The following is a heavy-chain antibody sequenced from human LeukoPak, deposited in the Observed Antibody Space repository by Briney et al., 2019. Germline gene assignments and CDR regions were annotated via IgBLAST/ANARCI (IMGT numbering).Heavy chain of an antibody. D-gene: IGHD3-10*01. V-gene: IGHV4-39*01. CDR2: IYYTGTT. CDR1: GDSVSNTRSY. CDR3: ARHLGVLPWSPAWFDP. J-gene: IGHJ5*02. Sequence: SETLSPTCTVSGDSVSNTRSYWAWIRQSPGKGLEWIGTIYYTGTTDYNPSLKSRITTSVDTSKNQFSLKMNSVTAADTAVYFCARHLGVLPWSPAWFDPWGQGTLVTVSS.